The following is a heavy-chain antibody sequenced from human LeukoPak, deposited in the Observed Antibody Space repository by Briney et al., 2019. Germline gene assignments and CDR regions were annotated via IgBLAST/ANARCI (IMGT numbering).Heavy chain of an antibody. CDR1: GFTFSSYA. Sequence: GGSLRLSCAASGFTFSSYAMSWVRQAPGKGLEWVANIKQDGSEKKYVDSVKGRLTISRDNAKNSLYLQMNSLRVEDTAVYYCVRDSLVGYGHRYFDCWGQGTLVTVSS. J-gene: IGHJ4*02. D-gene: IGHD5-18*01. CDR3: VRDSLVGYGHRYFDC. V-gene: IGHV3-7*01. CDR2: IKQDGSEK.